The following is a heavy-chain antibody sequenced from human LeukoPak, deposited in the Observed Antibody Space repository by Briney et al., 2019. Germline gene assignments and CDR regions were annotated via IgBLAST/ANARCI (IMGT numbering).Heavy chain of an antibody. CDR3: AKDQHGYDKPIDY. CDR1: GFTFSSYT. Sequence: GGSLRLSCAASGFTFSSYTMNWVRQAPGRGLEWVSSISRSSSYIYYGDSVKGRFTISRDNSKNTLYLQINSLRAEDTAVYFCAKDQHGYDKPIDYWGQGTLVTVSS. D-gene: IGHD5-12*01. V-gene: IGHV3-21*04. CDR2: ISRSSSYI. J-gene: IGHJ4*02.